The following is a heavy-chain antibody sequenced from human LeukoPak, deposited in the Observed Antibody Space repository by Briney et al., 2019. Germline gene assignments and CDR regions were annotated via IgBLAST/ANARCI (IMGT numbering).Heavy chain of an antibody. D-gene: IGHD3-22*01. Sequence: SQTLSLTCAISGDSVSSNSAAWNWIRQSPSRGLEWLGRTYYRSKWYNDYAVSVKSRITINPDTSKNQYSLQLNSVTPEDTAVYYCARVTYDSSGYRQNWFDPWGQGTQVTVSS. J-gene: IGHJ5*02. CDR2: TYYRSKWYN. CDR3: ARVTYDSSGYRQNWFDP. V-gene: IGHV6-1*01. CDR1: GDSVSSNSAA.